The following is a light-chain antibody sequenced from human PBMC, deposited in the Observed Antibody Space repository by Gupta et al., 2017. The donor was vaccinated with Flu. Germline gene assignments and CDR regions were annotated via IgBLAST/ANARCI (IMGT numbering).Light chain of an antibody. CDR3: QAWDSTTGV. CDR2: KDT. Sequence: SYELTQPPSVSVSPGQTASITCSGDNLGDKYACWYQQKPGQSPVLVIYKDTKRPSGIPERFSGSNSRNTATLTISGTQAMDEADYYCQAWDSTTGVFGTGTKVTVL. J-gene: IGLJ1*01. CDR1: NLGDKY. V-gene: IGLV3-1*01.